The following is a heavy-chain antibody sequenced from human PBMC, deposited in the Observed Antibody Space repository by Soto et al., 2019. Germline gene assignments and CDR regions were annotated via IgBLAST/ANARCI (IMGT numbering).Heavy chain of an antibody. D-gene: IGHD2-2*01. J-gene: IGHJ1*01. CDR3: ARDVLGYCSSTSCPQYQH. V-gene: IGHV1-69*13. Sequence: AASVKVSCKASGGTFSSYAISWVRQAPGQGLEWMGGIIPIFGTANYAQKFQGRVTITADESTSTAYMELSSLRSEDTAVYYCARDVLGYCSSTSCPQYQHWGQGTLVTVSS. CDR2: IIPIFGTA. CDR1: GGTFSSYA.